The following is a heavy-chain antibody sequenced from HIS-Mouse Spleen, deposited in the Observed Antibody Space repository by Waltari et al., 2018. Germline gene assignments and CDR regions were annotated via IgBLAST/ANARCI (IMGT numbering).Heavy chain of an antibody. D-gene: IGHD6-13*01. CDR2: SYGGGRT. J-gene: IGHJ2*01. CDR1: GFTVSSNY. CDR3: ARGGLAAAGWYFDL. Sequence: EVQLVESGGGLIQPGGSLRLSCAASGFTVSSNYMSWVRRAPGNGRGGVSVSYGGGRTYSADSGKGRFTISRDNSKNTLYLQMNSLRAEDTAVYYCARGGLAAAGWYFDLWGRGTLVTVSS. V-gene: IGHV3-53*01.